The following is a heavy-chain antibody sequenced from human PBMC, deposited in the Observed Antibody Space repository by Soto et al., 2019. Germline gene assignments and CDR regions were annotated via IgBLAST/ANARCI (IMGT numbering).Heavy chain of an antibody. J-gene: IGHJ5*02. CDR3: ARAYYDTVGYSLDP. CDR2: IYTGDST. Sequence: SATLYLTSTINCSSIVNFFWCWFRQSPWKGLEWIGYIYTGDSTNYNPSLKSRVIISVDTSKNQFSLRLSSLTAADTAVYYCARAYYDTVGYSLDPWGQG. CDR1: CSSIVNFF. V-gene: IGHV4-4*08. D-gene: IGHD3-16*01.